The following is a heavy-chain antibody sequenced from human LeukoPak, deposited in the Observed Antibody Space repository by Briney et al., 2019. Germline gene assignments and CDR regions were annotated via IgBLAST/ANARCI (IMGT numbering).Heavy chain of an antibody. Sequence: PETLSLTCAVYGGSFSGYYWSWIRQPPGKGLEWSGEINHSGSTNYNPSLKSRVTTSVDTSKNQFSLKLSSVTAADTAVYYCATIHWGITMVRGVIYWGQGTLVTVSS. CDR2: INHSGST. CDR1: GGSFSGYY. V-gene: IGHV4-34*01. D-gene: IGHD3-10*01. J-gene: IGHJ4*02. CDR3: ATIHWGITMVRGVIY.